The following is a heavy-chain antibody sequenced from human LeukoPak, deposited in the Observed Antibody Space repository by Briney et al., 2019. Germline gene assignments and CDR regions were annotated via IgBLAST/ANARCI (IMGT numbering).Heavy chain of an antibody. D-gene: IGHD3-10*01. CDR1: GFTFSSHA. J-gene: IGHJ4*02. CDR3: ARSPFDDFGSGTYHDY. CDR2: ISSNGGST. V-gene: IGHV3-64*01. Sequence: GGSLILSCAASGFTFSSHAMHWVRQAPGKGLEYVSAISSNGGSTYYANSVEGRLTISRDNSKNTLYLQMGSLRAEDMAVYYCARSPFDDFGSGTYHDYWGQGTLVTVSS.